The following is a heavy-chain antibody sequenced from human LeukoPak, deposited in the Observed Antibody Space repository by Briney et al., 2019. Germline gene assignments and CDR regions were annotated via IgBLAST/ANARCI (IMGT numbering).Heavy chain of an antibody. V-gene: IGHV5-51*01. D-gene: IGHD2-15*01. CDR3: ARRYCSGTTCYNFDL. CDR1: RYTFTSHW. Sequence: GESLKISCKGSRYTFTSHWIAWVRQMPGKGLEWMGIIRPANSDTRYSPSFEGQVAISADKSISTAYLQWSSLEASDTAMYYCARRYCSGTTCYNFDLWGQGTLVTVSS. J-gene: IGHJ4*02. CDR2: IRPANSDT.